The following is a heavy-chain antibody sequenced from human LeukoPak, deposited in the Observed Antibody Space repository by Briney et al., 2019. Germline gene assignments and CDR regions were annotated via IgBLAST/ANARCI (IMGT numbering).Heavy chain of an antibody. Sequence: GGSLRLSCAASGFTFSSYAMSWVRQAPGKGLEWVSAISGSGGSTYYADSVKGRFTISRDNSKNTLYLQMNSLRAEDTAVYYCAKDRVLRFLEWLFNDGLEDSQDYYYGMDVWGQGTTVTVSS. D-gene: IGHD3-3*01. J-gene: IGHJ6*02. CDR3: AKDRVLRFLEWLFNDGLEDSQDYYYGMDV. CDR2: ISGSGGST. V-gene: IGHV3-23*01. CDR1: GFTFSSYA.